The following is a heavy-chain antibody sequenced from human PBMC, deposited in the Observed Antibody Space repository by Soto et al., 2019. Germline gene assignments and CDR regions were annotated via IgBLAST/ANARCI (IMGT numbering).Heavy chain of an antibody. Sequence: GESLKISCKGSGYSFTSYWISWVRQMPGKGLEWMGRIDPSDSYTNYSPPFQGHVTISADKSISTAYLQWSSLKASDTAMYYCARQGVVAATGYYGMDVWGQGTTVTVSS. CDR3: ARQGVVAATGYYGMDV. V-gene: IGHV5-10-1*01. CDR2: IDPSDSYT. J-gene: IGHJ6*02. D-gene: IGHD2-15*01. CDR1: GYSFTSYW.